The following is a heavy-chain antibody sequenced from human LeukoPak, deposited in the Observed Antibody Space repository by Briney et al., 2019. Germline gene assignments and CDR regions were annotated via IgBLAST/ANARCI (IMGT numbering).Heavy chain of an antibody. J-gene: IGHJ6*02. V-gene: IGHV1-18*01. CDR3: VRGPNCSGGSCYYYYGMDV. CDR1: GYTFTSYG. Sequence: GASVKVSCKASGYTFTSYGISWVRQAPGQGLEWMGWISAYNGNTNYAQKLQGRVTMTTDTSTSTAYMELRSLRSDDTAVYYCVRGPNCSGGSCYYYYGMDVWGQGTTVTVSS. D-gene: IGHD2-15*01. CDR2: ISAYNGNT.